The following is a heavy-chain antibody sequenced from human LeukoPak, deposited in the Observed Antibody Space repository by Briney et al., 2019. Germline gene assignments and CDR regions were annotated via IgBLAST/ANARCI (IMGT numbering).Heavy chain of an antibody. J-gene: IGHJ4*02. CDR1: GGSFSGYY. V-gene: IGHV4-34*01. CDR2: INHSGST. Sequence: SETLSLTCAVYGGSFSGYYWSWIRQPPGKGLEWIGEINHSGSTNYNPSLKSRVTISVDTSKNQFSLKLSSVTAADTAVYYCASGRDSSSGKKHFDYWGQGTLVTVSS. D-gene: IGHD6-6*01. CDR3: ASGRDSSSGKKHFDY.